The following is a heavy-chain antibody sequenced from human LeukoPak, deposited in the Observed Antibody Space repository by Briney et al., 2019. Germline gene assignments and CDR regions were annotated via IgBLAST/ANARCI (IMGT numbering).Heavy chain of an antibody. J-gene: IGHJ4*02. CDR1: RFSFTSYW. V-gene: IGHV5-51*01. D-gene: IGHD6-19*01. Sequence: GESLKMSCKGSRFSFTSYWIGWVRQMPWKGLEWMGIIYPGDSDTRYSPSFQGQVTISADKSISTAYLQWSSLKASDTAMYYCARSRWSSGWYPSDYWGQGTLVTVSS. CDR3: ARSRWSSGWYPSDY. CDR2: IYPGDSDT.